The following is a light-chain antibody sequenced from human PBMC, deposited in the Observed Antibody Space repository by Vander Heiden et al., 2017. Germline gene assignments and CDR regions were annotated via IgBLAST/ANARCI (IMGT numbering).Light chain of an antibody. CDR2: GAS. Sequence: EIVLTQSPGTLSLSPGERATLSCRTSQSVSSSYVAWYQQRPGQPPRLVIYGASSRATGIPDRFSGSGSGTDFTLAISRLEPQDFVVYYCQQYGSSPLFTFGPGTKVEIK. CDR1: QSVSSSY. J-gene: IGKJ3*01. V-gene: IGKV3-20*01. CDR3: QQYGSSPLFT.